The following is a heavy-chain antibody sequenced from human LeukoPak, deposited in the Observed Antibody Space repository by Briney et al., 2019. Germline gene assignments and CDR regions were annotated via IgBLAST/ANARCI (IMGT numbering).Heavy chain of an antibody. D-gene: IGHD6-19*01. CDR2: IRQDGREK. CDR1: PGITFSDYW. Sequence: GGSLRPSCAASPGITFSDYWMNWVRQAPGKGLEWVAIIRQDGREKLYLDSVKGRFTISRDNAKSSVYLQINSLRAEDTAVYHCVGGIGWQPDYWGQGTLVTVSS. V-gene: IGHV3-7*03. J-gene: IGHJ4*02. CDR3: VGGIGWQPDY.